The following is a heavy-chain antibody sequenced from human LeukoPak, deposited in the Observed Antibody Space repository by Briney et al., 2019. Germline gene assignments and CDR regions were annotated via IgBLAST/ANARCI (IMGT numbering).Heavy chain of an antibody. V-gene: IGHV1-46*01. CDR2: INPSGGST. D-gene: IGHD3-22*01. CDR3: ARGGDSSGYSSYYYYGMDV. CDR1: GGTFSSYA. J-gene: IGHJ6*02. Sequence: ASVKVSCKASGGTFSSYAISWVRQAPGQGLEWMGIINPSGGSTSYAQKFQGRVTMTRDTSTSTVYMELSSLRSEDTAVYYCARGGDSSGYSSYYYYGMDVWGQGTTVTVSS.